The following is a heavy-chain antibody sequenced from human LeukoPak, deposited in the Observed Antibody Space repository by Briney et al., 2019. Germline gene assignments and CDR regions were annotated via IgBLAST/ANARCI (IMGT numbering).Heavy chain of an antibody. CDR3: ATSQSSVAGIVGD. D-gene: IGHD6-19*01. V-gene: IGHV3-11*04. J-gene: IGHJ4*02. CDR1: GFTFSDYF. Sequence: GGSLRLSCAASGFTFSDYFMTWIRQAPGKGLEWVSYISGSGSSKYYVDSVKGRFTISRDNAKNSLYLQMNSLRVEDTAVYYCATSQSSVAGIVGDWGQGTLVTVSS. CDR2: ISGSGSSK.